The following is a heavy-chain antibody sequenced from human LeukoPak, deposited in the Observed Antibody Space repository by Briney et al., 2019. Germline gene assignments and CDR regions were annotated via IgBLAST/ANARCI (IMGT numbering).Heavy chain of an antibody. Sequence: GASVKVSCKASGYTFTGYYMHWVRQAPGQGLEWMGWINPNSGGTNYAQKFQGRVTMTRDTSISTAYMELSRLRSDDTAVYYCARDPGTTFVKYYFDDWGQGTLVTVSS. J-gene: IGHJ4*02. CDR2: INPNSGGT. CDR3: ARDPGTTFVKYYFDD. CDR1: GYTFTGYY. D-gene: IGHD1-7*01. V-gene: IGHV1-2*02.